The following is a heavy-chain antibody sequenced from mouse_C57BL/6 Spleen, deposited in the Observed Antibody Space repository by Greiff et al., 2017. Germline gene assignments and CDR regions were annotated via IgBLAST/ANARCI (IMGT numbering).Heavy chain of an antibody. CDR1: GFTFSSYA. V-gene: IGHV5-4*03. D-gene: IGHD1-1*01. CDR2: ISDGGSYT. CDR3: ASFYYGSSTGFAY. J-gene: IGHJ3*01. Sequence: EVKLVESGGGLVKPGGSLKLSCAASGFTFSSYAMSWVRQTPEKRLEWVATISDGGSYTYYPDNVKGRFTISRDNAKNNLYLQMSHLKSEDTAMYYCASFYYGSSTGFAYWGQGTLVTVSA.